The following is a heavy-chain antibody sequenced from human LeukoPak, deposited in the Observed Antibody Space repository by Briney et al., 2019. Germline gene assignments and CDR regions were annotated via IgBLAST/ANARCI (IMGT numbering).Heavy chain of an antibody. CDR1: GYRFSNFVISYG. CDR3: ASGYYSDGSGYSPADY. J-gene: IGHJ4*02. D-gene: IGHD3-22*01. Sequence: GASVTVSCKASGYRFSNFVISYGMTWVRQAPGQGLEWMVWISPYNGKTKFAQKFQGRVTMTTETSTSTAYMELRSLRSDDTAVYYCASGYYSDGSGYSPADYWGQGTLVTVSS. CDR2: ISPYNGKT. V-gene: IGHV1-18*01.